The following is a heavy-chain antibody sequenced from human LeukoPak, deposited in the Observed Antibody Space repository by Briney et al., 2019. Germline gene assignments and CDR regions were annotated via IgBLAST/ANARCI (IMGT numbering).Heavy chain of an antibody. Sequence: ASVKVSCKASGGTFSSYAISWVRQAPGQGLEWMGGIIPIFGTANYAQKFQGRVTITRDTSASTGYMELSSLRSEDTAVYYCARGSYRYTNGYWGQGTLVTVSS. D-gene: IGHD3-16*02. J-gene: IGHJ4*02. CDR1: GGTFSSYA. CDR3: ARGSYRYTNGY. V-gene: IGHV1-69*05. CDR2: IIPIFGTA.